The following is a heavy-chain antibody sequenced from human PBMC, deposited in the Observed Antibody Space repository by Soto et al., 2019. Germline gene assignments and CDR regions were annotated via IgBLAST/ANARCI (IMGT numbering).Heavy chain of an antibody. J-gene: IGHJ4*02. Sequence: SVKVSCKASGFTFTNSAVQWVRQARGQRLEWIGWIVVGSGNTNYAQKFQERVTITRDISTSTAYMELSSLRSEDTAVYYCARGKITGILDDWGQGTLVTVSS. CDR1: GFTFTNSA. CDR2: IVVGSGNT. V-gene: IGHV1-58*01. D-gene: IGHD1-20*01. CDR3: ARGKITGILDD.